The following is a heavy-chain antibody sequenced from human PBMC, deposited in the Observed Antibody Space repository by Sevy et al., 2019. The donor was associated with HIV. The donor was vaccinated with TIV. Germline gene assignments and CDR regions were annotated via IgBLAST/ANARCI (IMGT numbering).Heavy chain of an antibody. D-gene: IGHD2-8*01. Sequence: ASVKVSCKASGYTFTSYGISWVRQAPGQGLEWMGWISAYNGNTNYAQKLQGRVTMTTDTSTSTAYMELRSLRSDDTAVYYCARYIVLTSGRDWFDPWDQGTLVTVSS. V-gene: IGHV1-18*04. CDR1: GYTFTSYG. CDR2: ISAYNGNT. J-gene: IGHJ5*02. CDR3: ARYIVLTSGRDWFDP.